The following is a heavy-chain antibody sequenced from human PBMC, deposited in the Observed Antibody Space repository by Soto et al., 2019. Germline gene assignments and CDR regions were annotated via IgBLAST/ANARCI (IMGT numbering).Heavy chain of an antibody. V-gene: IGHV1-24*01. CDR2: FDPEDGET. D-gene: IGHD6-19*01. CDR3: ATDEAVAGIRSFDY. Sequence: VSVKVSSKVSGYTLTELSMHWVRHAHGKGLEWMGGFDPEDGETIYAQKFQGRVTMTEDTSTDTAYMELSSLRSEDTAVYYCATDEAVAGIRSFDYWGQGTLVTVSS. J-gene: IGHJ4*02. CDR1: GYTLTELS.